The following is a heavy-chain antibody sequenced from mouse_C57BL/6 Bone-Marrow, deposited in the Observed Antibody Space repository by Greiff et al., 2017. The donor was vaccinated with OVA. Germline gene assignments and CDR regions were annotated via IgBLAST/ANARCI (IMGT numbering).Heavy chain of an antibody. CDR3: ARYKGRVAVDYFDY. J-gene: IGHJ2*01. CDR2: IRNKPNGSTT. Sequence: EVQLQESGGGLVQPGDSLSLSCAASGFTFTNYYMSWVRQPPGKALGWLAFIRNKPNGSTTEYSASVKGRFTISRDNSQSILYLQMNALRAEDSATYYCARYKGRVAVDYFDYWGQGTALTVSS. D-gene: IGHD1-1*01. V-gene: IGHV7-3*01. CDR1: GFTFTNYY.